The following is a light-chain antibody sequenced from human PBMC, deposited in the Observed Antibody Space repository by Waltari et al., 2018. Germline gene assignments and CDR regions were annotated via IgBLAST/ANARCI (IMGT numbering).Light chain of an antibody. CDR2: AAS. CDR1: QSVGSN. Sequence: EIVLTQSPATLSVSPGDRATFSCRASQSVGSNLAWYQQKPGQAPRLLIYAASTRATGIPARFSGSGAGTEFTLTISSLQSEDFAVYHCQQYYNWPPAFTFGPGTKVDIK. J-gene: IGKJ3*01. V-gene: IGKV3-15*01. CDR3: QQYYNWPPAFT.